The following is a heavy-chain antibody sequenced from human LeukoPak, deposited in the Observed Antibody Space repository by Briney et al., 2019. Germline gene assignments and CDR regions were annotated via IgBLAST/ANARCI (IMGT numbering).Heavy chain of an antibody. D-gene: IGHD2-15*01. V-gene: IGHV3-23*01. CDR2: ISGSDGST. Sequence: GGSLRLSCTASGFTFSNYAMSWVRQAPGKGLEWVSTISGSDGSTYYADPVKGRFTISRDNSKNTLYLQMNSLRVEDTAIYYCAKGRGYCTGGSCYSDYWGQGTLVTASS. CDR3: AKGRGYCTGGSCYSDY. CDR1: GFTFSNYA. J-gene: IGHJ4*02.